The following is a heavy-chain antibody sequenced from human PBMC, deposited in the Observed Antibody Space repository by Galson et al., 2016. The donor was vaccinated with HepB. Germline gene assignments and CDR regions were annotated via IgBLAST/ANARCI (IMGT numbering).Heavy chain of an antibody. CDR3: ARDRVVCDRDCSTSGYFDL. J-gene: IGHJ2*01. CDR2: IIPIYGRS. V-gene: IGHV1-69*13. Sequence: SVKVSCKASGGTFSNYAISWVRQAPGQGLEWMGGIIPIYGRSNYAQKFQGRVTITADESTGIAYMEVSRLKSEDTAVYYCARDRVVCDRDCSTSGYFDLWGGGTLVTVSS. CDR1: GGTFSNYA. D-gene: IGHD2-21*02.